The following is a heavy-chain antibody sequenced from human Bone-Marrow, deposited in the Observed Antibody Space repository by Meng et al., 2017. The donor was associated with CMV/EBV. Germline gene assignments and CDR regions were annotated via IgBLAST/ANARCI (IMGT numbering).Heavy chain of an antibody. CDR1: GFTFRDHD. D-gene: IGHD2-8*01. V-gene: IGHV3-49*04. CDR2: IRSIFFGATA. J-gene: IGHJ4*02. Sequence: GESLKISCTGSGFTFRDHDITWVRQAPGKGLEWVGFIRSIFFGATADYAASVKGRFTISRDDPTGIAYLQMNSLKTEDTAVYYCSRSGVTSLWGQGTLVTVYS. CDR3: SRSGVTSL.